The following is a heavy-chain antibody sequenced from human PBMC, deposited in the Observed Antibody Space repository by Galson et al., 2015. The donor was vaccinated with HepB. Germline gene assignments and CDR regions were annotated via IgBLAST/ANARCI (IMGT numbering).Heavy chain of an antibody. D-gene: IGHD2-21*02. CDR3: ATCGGDCYSGFEY. J-gene: IGHJ4*02. CDR2: IRCKGNNYAT. V-gene: IGHV3-73*01. CDR1: GFTFSDSA. Sequence: SLRLSCAASGFTFSDSAMHWVRQASGKGLEWVGRIRCKGNNYATAYAASVKGRFTISRDDSKSTAYLQMNSLKTEDTAVYYCATCGGDCYSGFEYWGQGTLVTVSS.